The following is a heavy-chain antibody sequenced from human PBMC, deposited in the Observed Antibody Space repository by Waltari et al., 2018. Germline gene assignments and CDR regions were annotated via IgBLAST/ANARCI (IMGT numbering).Heavy chain of an antibody. Sequence: EVQLMESGGGLVQPVESLSLPCAPSGFIFNDYERNWVRQAPGKGLEWVSYISSSGETMFYAESVQGRFTISRDNAKSALYLQMNSMRAEDTAVYYCARDLPDGDIDYWGQGTLVNVSS. CDR3: ARDLPDGDIDY. D-gene: IGHD2-21*02. CDR1: GFIFNDYE. CDR2: ISSSGETM. J-gene: IGHJ4*02. V-gene: IGHV3-48*03.